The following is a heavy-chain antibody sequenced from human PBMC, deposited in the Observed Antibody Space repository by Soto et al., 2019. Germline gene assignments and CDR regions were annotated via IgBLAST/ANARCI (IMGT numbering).Heavy chain of an antibody. CDR3: ARDGAVAGDSNFDY. CDR1: GYTFTSFA. V-gene: IGHV1-3*01. Sequence: ASVKVSSRASGYTFTSFAIHWVRQAPGQGLEWMGWINAGNGNIKHSQKFQHRVTITRDTSASTAYMELSSLRFEDTAVYYCARDGAVAGDSNFDYWGQGTLVTVSS. J-gene: IGHJ4*02. CDR2: INAGNGNI. D-gene: IGHD6-19*01.